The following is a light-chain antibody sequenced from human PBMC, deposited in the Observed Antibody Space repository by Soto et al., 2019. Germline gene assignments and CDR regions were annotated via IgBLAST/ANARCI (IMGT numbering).Light chain of an antibody. CDR2: GNS. V-gene: IGLV1-40*01. CDR3: QSYDSSLSGWV. Sequence: QSVLTQPPSVSGAPGQRVTISCTGSSSNIGAGYDVHWYQQLPGTAPKLLIYGNSNRLSGVPDLFSGSKSGTSASLAITGLQAEDEADYYCQSYDSSLSGWVFGGGTKLTVL. CDR1: SSNIGAGYD. J-gene: IGLJ3*02.